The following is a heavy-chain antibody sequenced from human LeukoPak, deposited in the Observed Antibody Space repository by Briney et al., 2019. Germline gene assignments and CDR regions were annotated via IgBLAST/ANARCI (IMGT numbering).Heavy chain of an antibody. Sequence: PGGPLRLSCAASGFTFSSYGMHWVRQAPGKGLEWVAVISNDGNDKYYADSVKGRFTISRDNSKNTLYLQMNSLRAEDTAVYYCAAGQWIRLPGVWGQGTTVT. CDR2: ISNDGNDK. D-gene: IGHD5-12*01. CDR1: GFTFSSYG. J-gene: IGHJ6*02. CDR3: AAGQWIRLPGV. V-gene: IGHV3-30*03.